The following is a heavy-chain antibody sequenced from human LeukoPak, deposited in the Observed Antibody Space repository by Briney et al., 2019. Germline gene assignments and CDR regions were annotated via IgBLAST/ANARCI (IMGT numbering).Heavy chain of an antibody. CDR2: IYPGDSDT. J-gene: IGHJ4*02. CDR3: ARQTIRGVIASPFDY. D-gene: IGHD3-10*01. V-gene: IGHV5-51*01. CDR1: GYTFTNYW. Sequence: GESLKISCKGSGYTFTNYWIAWVRQMSGKGLEWMGVIYPGDSDTRYSPPFQGQVTISADKSITTAYLQWNSLKASDTAMYYCARQTIRGVIASPFDYWGQGTLVTVSS.